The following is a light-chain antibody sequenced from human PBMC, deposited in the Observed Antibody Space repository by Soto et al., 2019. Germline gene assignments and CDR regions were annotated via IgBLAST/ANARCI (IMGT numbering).Light chain of an antibody. Sequence: EIVLTQSPGTLSLSPVERATLSCRASQSVSSSYLAWYQQKPGQAPRLLIYGASSRATGIPDRFSGSGSGTDFTLTISRLEPEDFAVYYGQQYGSSPGTFGQGTKVDIK. CDR3: QQYGSSPGT. V-gene: IGKV3-20*01. CDR1: QSVSSSY. J-gene: IGKJ1*01. CDR2: GAS.